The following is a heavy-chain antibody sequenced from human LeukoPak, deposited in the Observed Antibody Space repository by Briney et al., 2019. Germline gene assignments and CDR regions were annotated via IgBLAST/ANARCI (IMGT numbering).Heavy chain of an antibody. CDR1: GFTFSRYS. V-gene: IGHV3-21*01. Sequence: GGSLTLSCAASGFTFSRYSMNWVRQATGKGLEWVSSISSSSSYIYYADSVKGRFTISRDNAKNSLYLQMNGLRAEDTAVYYCARDIVATSGDAFDIWGQGTMVTVSS. D-gene: IGHD5-12*01. J-gene: IGHJ3*02. CDR2: ISSSSSYI. CDR3: ARDIVATSGDAFDI.